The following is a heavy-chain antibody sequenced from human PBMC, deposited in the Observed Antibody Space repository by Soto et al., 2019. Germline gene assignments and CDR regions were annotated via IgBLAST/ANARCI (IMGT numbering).Heavy chain of an antibody. CDR3: VRDSPIGSTYSGYDGIDY. CDR2: IIPLLDIT. D-gene: IGHD5-12*01. J-gene: IGHJ4*02. Sequence: QVQLVQSGAEVKKPGSSVKVSCKASGGTFSNDIITWVRQAPGQGLEWMGRIIPLLDITNYAQKFQGRVTITEDKXTXTXXMELNSLRSEDTAVYYCVRDSPIGSTYSGYDGIDYWGQGTLVTVSS. CDR1: GGTFSNDI. V-gene: IGHV1-69*08.